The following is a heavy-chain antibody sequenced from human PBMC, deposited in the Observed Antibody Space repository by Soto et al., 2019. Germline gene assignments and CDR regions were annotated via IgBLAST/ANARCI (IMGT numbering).Heavy chain of an antibody. J-gene: IGHJ6*03. CDR3: ARDAEVGGWNPIGDYYYYLDV. Sequence: PGGSLRLSCAASGFTFSSYSMNWVRQAPGKGLEWVSSISSSSSYIYYADSVKGRFTISRDNAKNSLYLQMNSLRAEDTAVYYCARDAEVGGWNPIGDYYYYLDVWGKGTTVTVSS. D-gene: IGHD1-26*01. CDR2: ISSSSSYI. CDR1: GFTFSSYS. V-gene: IGHV3-21*01.